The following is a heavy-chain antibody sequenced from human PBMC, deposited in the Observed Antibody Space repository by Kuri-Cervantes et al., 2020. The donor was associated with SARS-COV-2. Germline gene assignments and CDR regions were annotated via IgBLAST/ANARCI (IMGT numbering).Heavy chain of an antibody. CDR3: ARPRGIVVVLAAMGGAFDI. Sequence: ASVKVSCKASGYTFTSYGISWVRQAPGQGLEWMGWISAYNGNTNYAQKLQGRVTMTTDTSTSTAYMELRSLRSDDTAVYYCARPRGIVVVLAAMGGAFDIWGQGTMVTVSS. CDR1: GYTFTSYG. CDR2: ISAYNGNT. J-gene: IGHJ3*02. D-gene: IGHD2-2*01. V-gene: IGHV1-18*01.